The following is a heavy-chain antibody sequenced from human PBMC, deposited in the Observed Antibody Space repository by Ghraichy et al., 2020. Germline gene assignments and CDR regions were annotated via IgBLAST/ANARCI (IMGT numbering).Heavy chain of an antibody. CDR2: INSDGSST. CDR1: GFTFSSYW. CDR3: ARDPVNWGYLFDY. J-gene: IGHJ4*02. D-gene: IGHD7-27*01. Sequence: GGSLRLSCAASGFTFSSYWMHWVRKAPGKGLVWVSRINSDGSSTSYADSVKGRFTISRDNAKNTLYLQMNSLRAEDTAVYYCARDPVNWGYLFDYWGQGTLVTVSS. V-gene: IGHV3-74*01.